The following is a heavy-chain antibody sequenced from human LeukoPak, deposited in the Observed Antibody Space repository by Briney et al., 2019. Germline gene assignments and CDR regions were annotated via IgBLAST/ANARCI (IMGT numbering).Heavy chain of an antibody. D-gene: IGHD3-22*01. CDR2: IYPDDSDS. CDR3: AGGQFYYDSSGSDDAFDI. V-gene: IGHV5-51*01. CDR1: GYSFSRYW. Sequence: GESLQISCKGSGYSFSRYWIGWVRRVPGKGLEWVATIYPDDSDSRYSPSFEGQVTISSDKSISTAYLQWTSLKASDTAMYYCAGGQFYYDSSGSDDAFDIWGQGTMVTVSS. J-gene: IGHJ3*02.